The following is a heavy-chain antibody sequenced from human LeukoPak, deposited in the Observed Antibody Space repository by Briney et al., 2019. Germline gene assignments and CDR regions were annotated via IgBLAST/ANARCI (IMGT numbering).Heavy chain of an antibody. Sequence: SVNVSCKSSGYTFTIYGISWVRQAPGQGLEWMGGIIPIFGTANYAQKFQGRVTITADESTSTAYMELSSLRSEDTAVYYCPRHIAVAGSFDYWGQGTLVTVSS. CDR1: GYTFTIYG. J-gene: IGHJ4*02. CDR2: IIPIFGTA. V-gene: IGHV1-69*13. D-gene: IGHD6-19*01. CDR3: PRHIAVAGSFDY.